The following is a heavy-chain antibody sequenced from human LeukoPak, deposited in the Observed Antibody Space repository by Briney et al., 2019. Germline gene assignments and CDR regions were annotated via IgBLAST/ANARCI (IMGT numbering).Heavy chain of an antibody. CDR2: IYYSGNT. V-gene: IGHV4-39*07. CDR3: ARGPTYYYDSSGYSFFFQH. J-gene: IGHJ1*01. D-gene: IGHD3-22*01. CDR1: GGSISSSSSYY. Sequence: SETLSLTCTVSGGSISSSSSYYWGWIRQPPGKGLEWIGSIYYSGNTYYNPSLKSRVTISVDTSKNQFSLKLSSVTAADTAVYYCARGPTYYYDSSGYSFFFQHWGQGTLVTVSS.